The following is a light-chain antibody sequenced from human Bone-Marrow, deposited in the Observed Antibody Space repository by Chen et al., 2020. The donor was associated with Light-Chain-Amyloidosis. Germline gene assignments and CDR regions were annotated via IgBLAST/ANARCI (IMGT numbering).Light chain of an antibody. CDR2: GSS. CDR1: QTISSNY. CDR3: QPYGNSPLT. Sequence: EIVLTQSPGTLSLSPGEGANLSCRPSQTISSNYLTWYQQKFGQATRLLIYGSSSRATGIPDRFSGSGSGTDFTSRINRPEPEDAAMDSCQPYGNSPLTIGGGIKGETK. V-gene: IGKV3-20*01. J-gene: IGKJ4*02.